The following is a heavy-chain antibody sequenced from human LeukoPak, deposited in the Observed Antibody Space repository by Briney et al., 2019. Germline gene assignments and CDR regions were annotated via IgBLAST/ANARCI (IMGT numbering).Heavy chain of an antibody. CDR3: ARDPFRGSYYDSRVAY. Sequence: PSETLSLTCTVSGYSISSGYYWGWIRQPPGKGLEWIRSIYHSGSTYYNPSLKSRVTISVDTSKNQFSLKLSSVTAADTAVYYCARDPFRGSYYDSRVAYWGQGTLVTVSS. CDR1: GYSISSGYY. V-gene: IGHV4-38-2*02. CDR2: IYHSGST. D-gene: IGHD1-26*01. J-gene: IGHJ4*02.